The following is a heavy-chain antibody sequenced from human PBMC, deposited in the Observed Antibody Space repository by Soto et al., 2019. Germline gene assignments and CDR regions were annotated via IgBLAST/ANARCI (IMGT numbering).Heavy chain of an antibody. Sequence: QLQLVQSGAELKEPGSSVKVSCKASGGTFGTSGVSWVRQVPGRGLEWMGGIVPLFGTTDYVQKIQGRVTMTADTSTGTAYMELDSLTSDDTAFYYCARVAANYYDSRGLFNPYWYLDIWGHGTLVTVS. CDR3: ARVAANYYDSRGLFNPYWYLDI. CDR1: GGTFGTSG. J-gene: IGHJ2*01. V-gene: IGHV1-69*06. CDR2: IVPLFGTT. D-gene: IGHD3-22*01.